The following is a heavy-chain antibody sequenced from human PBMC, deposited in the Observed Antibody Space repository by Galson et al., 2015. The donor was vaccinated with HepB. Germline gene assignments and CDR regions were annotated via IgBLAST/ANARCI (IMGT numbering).Heavy chain of an antibody. CDR1: GFTFSSYA. D-gene: IGHD3-10*01. Sequence: SLRLSCAASGFTFSSYAMHWVRQAPGKGLEYVSAISSNGGSTYYADSVKGRFTISRDNSKNTLYLQMSSLRAEDTAVYYCVKDSASGSGTFDYWGQGTLVTVSS. J-gene: IGHJ4*02. CDR3: VKDSASGSGTFDY. CDR2: ISSNGGST. V-gene: IGHV3-64D*06.